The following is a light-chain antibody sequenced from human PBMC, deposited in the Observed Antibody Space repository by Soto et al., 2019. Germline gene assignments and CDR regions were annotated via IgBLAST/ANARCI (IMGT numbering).Light chain of an antibody. V-gene: IGKV3-15*01. CDR1: QSVSSN. J-gene: IGKJ4*01. Sequence: EIVMTHSPATLSVSQWEIATLSCRASQSVSSNLAWYQQKPGQAPRLLIYGASTRATGIPARFSGSGSGTEFTLTISSLQSEDFAVYYCQQYNNWPLTFGGGTKVDIK. CDR2: GAS. CDR3: QQYNNWPLT.